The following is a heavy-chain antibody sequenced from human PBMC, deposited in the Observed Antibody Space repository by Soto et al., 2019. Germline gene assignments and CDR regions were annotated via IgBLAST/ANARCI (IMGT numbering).Heavy chain of an antibody. D-gene: IGHD6-6*01. J-gene: IGHJ4*02. V-gene: IGHV3-33*01. CDR2: IWYDGSNK. CDR3: AREEYSSLSGLNY. Sequence: QVQLVESGGGVVQPGRSLRLSCAASGFTFSSYGMHWVRQAPGKGLEWVAVIWYDGSNKYYADSVKGRFTISRDNSKNTLYLQMNSLRAEDTAVYYCAREEYSSLSGLNYWGQGTLVTVSS. CDR1: GFTFSSYG.